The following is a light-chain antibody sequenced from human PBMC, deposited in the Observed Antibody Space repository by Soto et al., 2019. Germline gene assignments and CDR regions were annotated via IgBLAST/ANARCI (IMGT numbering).Light chain of an antibody. CDR3: SSYVGNNSYV. CDR2: EVS. J-gene: IGLJ1*01. V-gene: IGLV2-8*01. CDR1: SSDVGGYDY. Sequence: QSALTQPPSASGSPGQSVTISCTGTSSDVGGYDYVSWYKQHPGKAPKLMIYEVSKRPSGVPDRFSGSKSGNTAALTVSGLQAEDEADYYCSSYVGNNSYVFGTGTKVTVL.